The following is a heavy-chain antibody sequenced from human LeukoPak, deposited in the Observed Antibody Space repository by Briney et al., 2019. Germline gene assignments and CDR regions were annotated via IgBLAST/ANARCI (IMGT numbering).Heavy chain of an antibody. Sequence: GESLKTSLWGPGYSFTSYWIDWVRQMPGKGLEWMGIIYPGDSDTRYSPSFQGQVTISADKSISTAYLQWSSLKASDSAMYYCARQRCIAADAFDIWGQGTMVTVSS. CDR3: ARQRCIAADAFDI. V-gene: IGHV5-51*01. J-gene: IGHJ3*02. CDR1: GYSFTSYW. D-gene: IGHD2-15*01. CDR2: IYPGDSDT.